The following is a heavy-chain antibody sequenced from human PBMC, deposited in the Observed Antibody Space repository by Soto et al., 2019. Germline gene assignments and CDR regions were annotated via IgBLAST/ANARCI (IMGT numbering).Heavy chain of an antibody. J-gene: IGHJ4*02. CDR3: ARINPDFWSGYLDY. V-gene: IGHV2-70*01. CDR2: IDWDDDK. D-gene: IGHD3-3*01. Sequence: SAPTLVNPTQTLTLTYNFSEFSLSTSEMSVSWIPQPPGKALEWLALIDWDDDKYYSTSLKTRLTISKDTSKNQVVLTMTNIDPVDTATYYWARINPDFWSGYLDYWRQGTLVIVAS. CDR1: EFSLSTSEMS.